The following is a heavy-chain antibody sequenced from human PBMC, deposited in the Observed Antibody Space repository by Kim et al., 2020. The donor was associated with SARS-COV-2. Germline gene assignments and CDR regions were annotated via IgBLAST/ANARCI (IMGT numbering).Heavy chain of an antibody. CDR2: INHSGST. D-gene: IGHD3-10*01. CDR3: ARGRGTTYYYGSGSYYDY. J-gene: IGHJ4*02. Sequence: SETLSLTCAVYGGSFSGYYWSWIRQPPGKGLEWIGEINHSGSTNYNPSLKSRVTISVDTSKNQFSLKLSSVTAADTAVYYCARGRGTTYYYGSGSYYDYWGQGTLVTVSS. CDR1: GGSFSGYY. V-gene: IGHV4-34*01.